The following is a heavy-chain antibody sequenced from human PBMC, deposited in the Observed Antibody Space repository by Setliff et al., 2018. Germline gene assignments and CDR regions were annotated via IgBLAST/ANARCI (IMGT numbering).Heavy chain of an antibody. V-gene: IGHV3-74*01. Sequence: GGSARLSCAVYGFTFNKYWLYWVRQAPGKGLECVSRINGDATIAHYADSVKGRFTISRDNARNALYLQMVSMRGEDTGVYFCAALDWGENFYNVDVWGKGTTVTVSS. J-gene: IGHJ6*03. D-gene: IGHD7-27*01. CDR1: GFTFNKYW. CDR3: AALDWGENFYNVDV. CDR2: INGDATIA.